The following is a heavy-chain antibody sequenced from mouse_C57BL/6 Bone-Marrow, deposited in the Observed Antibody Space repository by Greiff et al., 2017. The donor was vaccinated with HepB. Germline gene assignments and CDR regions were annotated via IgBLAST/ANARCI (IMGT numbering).Heavy chain of an antibody. J-gene: IGHJ2*01. Sequence: VQLQQSGAELVRPGTSVKVSYKASGYAFTNYLIEWVKQRPGQGLEWIGVINPGSGGTNYNEKFKGKATLTADKSSSTAYMQLSSLTSEDSAVYFCARRLDYFDYWGQGTTLTVSS. CDR3: ARRLDYFDY. V-gene: IGHV1-54*01. D-gene: IGHD6-1*01. CDR1: GYAFTNYL. CDR2: INPGSGGT.